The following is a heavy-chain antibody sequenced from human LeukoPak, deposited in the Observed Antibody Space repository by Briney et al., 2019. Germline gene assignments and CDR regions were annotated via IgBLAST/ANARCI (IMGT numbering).Heavy chain of an antibody. CDR2: IDPSDSYT. J-gene: IGHJ4*02. Sequence: GESLKISCKGSGYSFTSYWISWVRQMPGKGPEWMGRIDPSDSYTNYSPSFQCHVTISADKSISTAYLQWSSLKASDTAMYYCARHRGGVDTAPFDYWGQGTLVTVSS. D-gene: IGHD5-18*01. CDR1: GYSFTSYW. CDR3: ARHRGGVDTAPFDY. V-gene: IGHV5-10-1*01.